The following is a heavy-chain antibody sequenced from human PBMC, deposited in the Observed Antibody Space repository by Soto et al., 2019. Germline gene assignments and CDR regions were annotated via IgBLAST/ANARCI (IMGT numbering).Heavy chain of an antibody. CDR2: ISSSGSTI. V-gene: IGHV3-11*01. CDR3: ARDLLAIFGVVAYYFDY. CDR1: GFTFSDYY. Sequence: GGSLRLSCAASGFTFSDYYMSWIRQAQGKGLEWVSYISSSGSTIYYADSVKGRFTISRDNAKNSLYLQMNSLRAEDTAVYYCARDLLAIFGVVAYYFDYWGQGTLVTVPS. J-gene: IGHJ4*02. D-gene: IGHD3-3*01.